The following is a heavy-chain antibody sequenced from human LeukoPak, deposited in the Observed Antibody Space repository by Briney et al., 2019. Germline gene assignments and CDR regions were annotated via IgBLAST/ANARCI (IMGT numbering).Heavy chain of an antibody. CDR2: IYYSGST. J-gene: IGHJ6*02. Sequence: SETLSLTCTVSGGSISSYYWSWIRQPPGKGLEWIGYIYYSGSTNYNPSLKSRVTISVDTSKNQFSLKLSSVTAADTAVYYCAGIVGDLSYYYYGMDVWGQGTTVTVSS. CDR3: AGIVGDLSYYYYGMDV. CDR1: GGSISSYY. V-gene: IGHV4-59*08. D-gene: IGHD1-26*01.